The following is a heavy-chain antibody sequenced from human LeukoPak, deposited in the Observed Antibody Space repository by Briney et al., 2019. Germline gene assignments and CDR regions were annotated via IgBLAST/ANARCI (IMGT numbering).Heavy chain of an antibody. Sequence: GGSLRLSCAASGFTFSSYSMNWVRQAPGKGLEWVSSISSSSSYIYYADSVKGRFTISRDNAKNSLYLQMNSLRAEDTAVYYCAREVPAWRLGELSLYLRAPISGEAFDIWSQGTMVTVSS. CDR3: AREVPAWRLGELSLYLRAPISGEAFDI. D-gene: IGHD3-16*02. V-gene: IGHV3-21*01. CDR2: ISSSSSYI. CDR1: GFTFSSYS. J-gene: IGHJ3*02.